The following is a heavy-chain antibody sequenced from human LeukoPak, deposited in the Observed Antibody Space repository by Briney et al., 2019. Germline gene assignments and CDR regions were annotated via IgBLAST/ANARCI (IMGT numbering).Heavy chain of an antibody. CDR1: GFTFSDYT. Sequence: PGGSLRLSCVASGFTFSDYTMHWVRQAPGKGLVWVSRINHDGSSTNYADSVKGRFTISRDNAKNTLHLQMNSLRAEDTAVYYCVRDWGYDSSGYWQKYFDSWGQGTLVTVSS. V-gene: IGHV3-74*01. D-gene: IGHD3-22*01. CDR2: INHDGSST. CDR3: VRDWGYDSSGYWQKYFDS. J-gene: IGHJ4*02.